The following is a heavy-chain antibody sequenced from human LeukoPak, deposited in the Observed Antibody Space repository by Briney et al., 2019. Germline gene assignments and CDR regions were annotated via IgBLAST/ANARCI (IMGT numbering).Heavy chain of an antibody. Sequence: GGSLRLSCAASGFTFSSSNMDWVRQAPGKGLEWVANVKQDGSEKNYVDSVKGRFTISRNNAKNSLYLQMNDLRVEDTAVYYCARDQGWTAYDHYGMDVWGHGTTATVSS. J-gene: IGHJ6*02. D-gene: IGHD6-19*01. CDR3: ARDQGWTAYDHYGMDV. CDR1: GFTFSSSN. CDR2: VKQDGSEK. V-gene: IGHV3-7*04.